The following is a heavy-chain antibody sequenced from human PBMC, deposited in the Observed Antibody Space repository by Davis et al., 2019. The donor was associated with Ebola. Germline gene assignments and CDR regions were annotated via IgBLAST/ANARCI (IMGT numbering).Heavy chain of an antibody. CDR2: IGGSGGST. CDR3: ARATFAYNSGRYADY. Sequence: GESLKISCAASGFTFSSYAMTWGRQAQGKALAWVSAIGGSGGSTYYADSVKGRLNISRDNSKNTLYLQMNSLRSEDTVVYYCARATFAYNSGRYADYWGQGTLVTVSS. V-gene: IGHV3-23*01. D-gene: IGHD6-19*01. J-gene: IGHJ4*02. CDR1: GFTFSSYA.